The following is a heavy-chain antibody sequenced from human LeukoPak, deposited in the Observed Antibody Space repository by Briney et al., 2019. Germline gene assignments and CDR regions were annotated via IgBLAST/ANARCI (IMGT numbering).Heavy chain of an antibody. Sequence: SVKVSCKASGGTFSSYAISWVRQAPGQGLEWMGGIIPIFGTANYAQKFQCRVTITADESTRTAYMELSSLRSEDTAVYYCARDRPGSSSWYIWFDPWGQGTLVTVSS. CDR1: GGTFSSYA. CDR2: IIPIFGTA. J-gene: IGHJ5*02. V-gene: IGHV1-69*13. D-gene: IGHD6-13*01. CDR3: ARDRPGSSSWYIWFDP.